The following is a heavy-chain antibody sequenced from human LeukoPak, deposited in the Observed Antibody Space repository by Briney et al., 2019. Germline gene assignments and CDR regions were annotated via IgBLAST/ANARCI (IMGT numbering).Heavy chain of an antibody. CDR3: AKDSPALRYCSGGSCYSGGYFDY. V-gene: IGHV3-48*03. CDR1: GFTFSSYE. J-gene: IGHJ4*02. CDR2: ISSSGSTI. Sequence: GGSLRLSCAASGFTFSSYEMNWVRQAPGKGLEWVSYISSSGSTIHYADSVKGRFTISRDNSKNTLYLQMNSLRAEDTAVYYCAKDSPALRYCSGGSCYSGGYFDYWGQGTLVTVSS. D-gene: IGHD2-15*01.